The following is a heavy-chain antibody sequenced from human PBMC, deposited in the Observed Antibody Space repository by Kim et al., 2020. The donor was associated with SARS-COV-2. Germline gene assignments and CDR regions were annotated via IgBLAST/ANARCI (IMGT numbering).Heavy chain of an antibody. J-gene: IGHJ4*02. D-gene: IGHD6-13*01. V-gene: IGHV3-30-3*01. CDR3: ARTRASIAAAQTPFDY. Sequence: GGSLRLSCAASGFTFSSYAMHWVRQAPGKGLEWVAVISYDGSNKYYADSVKGRFTISRDNSKNTLYLQMNSLRAGDTAVYYCARTRASIAAAQTPFDYWGQGTLVTVSS. CDR1: GFTFSSYA. CDR2: ISYDGSNK.